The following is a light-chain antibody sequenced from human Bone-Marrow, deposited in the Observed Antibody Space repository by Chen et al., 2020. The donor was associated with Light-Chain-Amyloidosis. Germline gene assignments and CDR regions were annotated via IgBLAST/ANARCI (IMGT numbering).Light chain of an antibody. J-gene: IGLJ2*01. CDR3: QVGDSMNDHHVV. V-gene: IGLV3-21*02. Sequence: SYVLTQPPSVSVAPGQPATITCGGDKIASKTVHWYQQRPGQAPVLVVYDDSERPSGTPQRCSGSNSGNTATLTISGVEAGDEADYYCQVGDSMNDHHVVFGGGTKLTVL. CDR2: DDS. CDR1: KIASKT.